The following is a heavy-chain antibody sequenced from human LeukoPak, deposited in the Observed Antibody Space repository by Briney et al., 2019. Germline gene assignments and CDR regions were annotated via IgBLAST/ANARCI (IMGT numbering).Heavy chain of an antibody. CDR1: GFTFSSYN. D-gene: IGHD1-1*01. J-gene: IGHJ4*02. CDR3: ANTKQFEY. CDR2: ITSSSSSI. Sequence: GGSLRLSCAASGFTFSSYNMNWVRQAPGKGLEWVSSITSSSSSIYYADSVKGRFTISRDNAKNSLYLQMNSLRAEDTAVYYCANTKQFEYWGQGTLVPVSS. V-gene: IGHV3-21*01.